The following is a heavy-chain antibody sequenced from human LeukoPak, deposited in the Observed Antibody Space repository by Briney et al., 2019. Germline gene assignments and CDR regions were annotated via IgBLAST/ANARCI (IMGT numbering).Heavy chain of an antibody. V-gene: IGHV3-7*04. CDR1: GFTFSSYS. Sequence: TGGSLRLSCAASGFTFSSYSMSWVRQAPGKGLEWVANIKQDGSEKYYVDSVKGRFTISRDNAKNSLYLQMNSLGAEDTAVYYCARAYYDFWSGYGLRYWGQGTLVTVSS. D-gene: IGHD3-3*01. CDR3: ARAYYDFWSGYGLRY. CDR2: IKQDGSEK. J-gene: IGHJ4*02.